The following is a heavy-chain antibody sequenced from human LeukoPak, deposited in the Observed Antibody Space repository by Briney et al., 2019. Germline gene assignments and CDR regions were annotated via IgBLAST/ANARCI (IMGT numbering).Heavy chain of an antibody. V-gene: IGHV4-4*07. J-gene: IGHJ4*02. Sequence: SETLSLTCTVSGDSISSYYWSWIRQPAGKGLEWIGRIYTSGSTNYSPSLQSRVTMSVDTSKNQFSLKLSSVTAADTAVYYCARDKRSGYRNYYFDYWGQGTLVTVSS. CDR3: ARDKRSGYRNYYFDY. CDR1: GDSISSYY. CDR2: IYTSGST. D-gene: IGHD4-11*01.